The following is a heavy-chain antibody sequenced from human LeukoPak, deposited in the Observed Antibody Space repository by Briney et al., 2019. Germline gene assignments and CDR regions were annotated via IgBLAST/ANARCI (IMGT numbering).Heavy chain of an antibody. CDR3: ARDKKKQQLGFNDAFDI. D-gene: IGHD6-13*01. J-gene: IGHJ3*02. CDR1: GGSISSSSYY. Sequence: PSETLSLTCTVSGGSISSSSYYWGWIRQPPGKGLEWIGSIYYSGSTYYNPSLKSRVTISVDTPKNQFSLKLSSVTAADTAVYYCARDKKKQQLGFNDAFDIWGQGTMVTVSS. CDR2: IYYSGST. V-gene: IGHV4-39*07.